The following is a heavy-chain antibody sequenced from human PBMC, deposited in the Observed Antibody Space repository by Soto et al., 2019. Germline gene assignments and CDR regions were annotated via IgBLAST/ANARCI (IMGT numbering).Heavy chain of an antibody. CDR1: GESFIGYY. CDR3: ARTDIVTTNCFDP. CDR2: INHRGSA. Sequence: QVHLQQWGAGLLKPSETLSLTCAVYGESFIGYYWTWIRQPPGKGLEWIGEINHRGSANYNPSLKSRVTISVDPSNNQFSLKLSSVTAADTSVYYCARTDIVTTNCFDPWGQGTLVTVSS. D-gene: IGHD5-12*01. J-gene: IGHJ5*02. V-gene: IGHV4-34*02.